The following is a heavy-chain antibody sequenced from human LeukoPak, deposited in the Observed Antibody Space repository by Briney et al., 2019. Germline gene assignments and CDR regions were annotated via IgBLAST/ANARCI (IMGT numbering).Heavy chain of an antibody. CDR1: GHSISSGYF. V-gene: IGHV4-38-2*02. D-gene: IGHD2-21*01. J-gene: IGHJ4*02. Sequence: PSETLSLTCAVSGHSISSGYFWAWIRQSPGNGLEWIGSISHSGSTYSKPSLKSRVIISVDTSKNHFSLKLTSVTAADTATYFCARDGYYCDGSFQYWGQGIRVAVSS. CDR2: ISHSGST. CDR3: ARDGYYCDGSFQY.